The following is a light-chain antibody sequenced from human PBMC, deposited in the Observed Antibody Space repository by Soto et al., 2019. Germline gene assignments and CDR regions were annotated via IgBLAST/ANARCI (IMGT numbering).Light chain of an antibody. Sequence: DIPMTQSPSSLSASVGDRVTITCRASQSIDSYLNWYQQEPGKAPKLLIYTASSLQSGVPSRFSGSGFGTDFTLTISSLQPEDFATYYCQQSYSTLYTFGQGTKLEIK. CDR3: QQSYSTLYT. CDR2: TAS. CDR1: QSIDSY. J-gene: IGKJ2*01. V-gene: IGKV1-39*01.